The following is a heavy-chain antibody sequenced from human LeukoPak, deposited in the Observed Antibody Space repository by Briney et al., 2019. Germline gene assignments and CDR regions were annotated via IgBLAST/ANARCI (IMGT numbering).Heavy chain of an antibody. J-gene: IGHJ4*02. V-gene: IGHV4-34*01. CDR1: GGSFSGYY. Sequence: SETLSLTCAVYGGSFSGYYWSWIRQPPRKGLEWIGEINHSGSTNYNPSLKSRVTISVDTSKNQFSLKLSSVTAADTAVYYCASLTDCSSTSCYKFDYWGQGTLVTVSS. D-gene: IGHD2-2*01. CDR2: INHSGST. CDR3: ASLTDCSSTSCYKFDY.